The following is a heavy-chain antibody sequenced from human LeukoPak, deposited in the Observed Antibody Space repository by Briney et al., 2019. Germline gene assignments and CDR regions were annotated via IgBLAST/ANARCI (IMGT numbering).Heavy chain of an antibody. D-gene: IGHD6-6*01. V-gene: IGHV4-59*01. J-gene: IGHJ4*02. CDR3: ARVRLAAQYYFDY. Sequence: PSETLSLTCNVSGGSISKYYWSWLRQPPGKGLEWIGYIYFSGNTNYNPSLKSRVTISVDTSKNQFSLKLSSVTAADTAVYYCARVRLAAQYYFDYWGQGTLVTVSS. CDR2: IYFSGNT. CDR1: GGSISKYY.